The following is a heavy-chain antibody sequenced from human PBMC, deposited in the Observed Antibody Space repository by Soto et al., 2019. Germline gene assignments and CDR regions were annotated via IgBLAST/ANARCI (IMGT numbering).Heavy chain of an antibody. CDR2: IYWDDDR. Sequence: QITLKESGPTLVKPTQTLTLTCAFSGFSLNITGMGVGWIRQPPGKALEWLALIYWDDDRRYSPSLKSRLTXXXXXXXXXXXXXXXXXXXXXXXXXXXXXXXXWGSYRSPFHSWGQGTLVTVSS. CDR3: XXXXXWGSYRSPFHS. CDR1: GFSLNITGMG. J-gene: IGHJ4*02. V-gene: IGHV2-5*02. D-gene: IGHD3-16*02.